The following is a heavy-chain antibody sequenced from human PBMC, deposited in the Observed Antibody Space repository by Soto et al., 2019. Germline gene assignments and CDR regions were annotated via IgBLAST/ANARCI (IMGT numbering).Heavy chain of an antibody. CDR2: ISYDGSNK. J-gene: IGHJ3*02. V-gene: IGHV3-30*18. Sequence: GGSLRLSCAASGFTFSSYGMHWVRQAPGKGLEWVAVISYDGSNKYYADSVKGRFTISRDNSKNTLYLQMNSLRAEDTAVYYRAKSPLNDAFDIWGQGTMVTVSS. CDR3: AKSPLNDAFDI. CDR1: GFTFSSYG.